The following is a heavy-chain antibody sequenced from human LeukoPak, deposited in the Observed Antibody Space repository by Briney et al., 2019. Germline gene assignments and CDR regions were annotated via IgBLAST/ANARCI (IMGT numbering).Heavy chain of an antibody. CDR3: AREHSSGYYPPRYFDL. CDR1: GGSVSSSSYY. J-gene: IGHJ2*01. CDR2: IYYNENT. D-gene: IGHD3-22*01. V-gene: IGHV4-39*02. Sequence: SETLSLTCTVSGGSVSSSSYYWGWIRQPPGKGLEWIGNIYYNENTYYNPSLMSRVTISVDTSKNQFSLRLSSVTAADTAVYYCAREHSSGYYPPRYFDLWGRGTLVTVSS.